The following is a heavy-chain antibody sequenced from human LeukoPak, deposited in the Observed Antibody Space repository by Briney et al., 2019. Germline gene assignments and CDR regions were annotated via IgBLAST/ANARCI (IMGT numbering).Heavy chain of an antibody. J-gene: IGHJ3*02. V-gene: IGHV4-39*01. D-gene: IGHD3-3*01. CDR2: IYYGGST. CDR1: GGSISSSSYY. Sequence: SETLSLTCTVSGGSISSSSYYWGWIRQPPGKGLEWIGSIYYGGSTYYNPSLKSRVTISVDTSKNQFSLKLSPVTAAGTAVYYCARGDFDAFDIWGQGTMVTVSS. CDR3: ARGDFDAFDI.